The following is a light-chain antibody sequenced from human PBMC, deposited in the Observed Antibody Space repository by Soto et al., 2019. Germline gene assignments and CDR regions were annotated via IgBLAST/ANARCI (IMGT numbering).Light chain of an antibody. Sequence: EIVMTQSPATLSVSPGERATLSCRASQSVSSNLAWYQQKPGQAPRLLIYGASTRATGIPATFSSSGSGTDFTPTISSLQSEDFAVYYCQQYHNWPPWTFGQGTKVEIK. CDR2: GAS. J-gene: IGKJ1*01. CDR3: QQYHNWPPWT. CDR1: QSVSSN. V-gene: IGKV3-15*01.